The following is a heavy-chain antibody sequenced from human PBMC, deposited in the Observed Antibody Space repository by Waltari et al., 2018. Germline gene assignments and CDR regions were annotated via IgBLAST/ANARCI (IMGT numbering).Heavy chain of an antibody. CDR2: MNPNSGNT. CDR3: ARAYSSSSYYYYGMDV. Sequence: QAQLVQSGAEVKKPGASVKVSCQASGYTFTSYEINWVRQATGQGLEWMGWMNPNSGNTGYAQKFQGRVTITRNTSISTAYMELSSLRSEDTAVYYCARAYSSSSYYYYGMDVWGQGTTVTVSS. D-gene: IGHD6-6*01. V-gene: IGHV1-8*03. J-gene: IGHJ6*02. CDR1: GYTFTSYE.